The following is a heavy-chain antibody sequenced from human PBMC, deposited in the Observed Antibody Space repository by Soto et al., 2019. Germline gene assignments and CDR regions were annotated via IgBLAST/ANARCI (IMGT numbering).Heavy chain of an antibody. D-gene: IGHD6-19*01. CDR1: GGSFSGYC. J-gene: IGHJ4*02. Sequence: QVQLQQWGAGLLKPSETLSLTCAVYGGSFSGYCWSWIRQPPGKGLEWIGEINHSGSTNYNPSLKSRVTISVDTSKNQFSLKLSSVTAADTAVYYCAGLYSSGWTHWGQGTLVTVSS. CDR2: INHSGST. V-gene: IGHV4-34*01. CDR3: AGLYSSGWTH.